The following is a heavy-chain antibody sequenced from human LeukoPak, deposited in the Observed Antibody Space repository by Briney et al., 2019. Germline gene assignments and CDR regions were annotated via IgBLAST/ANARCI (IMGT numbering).Heavy chain of an antibody. CDR1: GFTFSSYS. CDR3: ARITGYSSSWGFDY. CDR2: IYSGGST. Sequence: GGSLRLSCAASGFTFSSYSMNWVRQAPGKGLEWVSVIYSGGSTYYADSVKGRFTISRDNSKNTLYLQMNSLRAEDTAVYYCARITGYSSSWGFDYWGQGTLVTVSS. V-gene: IGHV3-66*01. D-gene: IGHD6-13*01. J-gene: IGHJ4*02.